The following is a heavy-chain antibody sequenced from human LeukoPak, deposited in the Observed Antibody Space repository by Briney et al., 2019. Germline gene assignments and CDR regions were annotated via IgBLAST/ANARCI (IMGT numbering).Heavy chain of an antibody. V-gene: IGHV4-4*07. CDR3: ARAPSADLYFDC. Sequence: PSETLSLTCTVSGGSISTYYWSWIRQPAGKGLEWIGRIYTSGSTSYNPSLKSRVTLSVDTSKNQFSLKVTSVTAAGTAVYYCARAPSADLYFDCWGQGTLVTVSS. CDR1: GGSISTYY. CDR2: IYTSGST. J-gene: IGHJ4*02.